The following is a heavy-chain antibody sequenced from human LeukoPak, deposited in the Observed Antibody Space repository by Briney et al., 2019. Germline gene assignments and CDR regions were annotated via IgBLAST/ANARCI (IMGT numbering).Heavy chain of an antibody. V-gene: IGHV3-21*01. CDR2: ISSSSSYI. J-gene: IGHJ6*03. D-gene: IGHD2-2*01. Sequence: GGSLRLSCAASGFTFSSYSMNWVRQAPGKGLEWVSSISSSSSYIYYADSVKGRFTISRDNAKNSLYLQMNSLRAEDTAVYYCARDLGDCSSTSCYYYYYMDVWGKGTTVAVSS. CDR3: ARDLGDCSSTSCYYYYYMDV. CDR1: GFTFSSYS.